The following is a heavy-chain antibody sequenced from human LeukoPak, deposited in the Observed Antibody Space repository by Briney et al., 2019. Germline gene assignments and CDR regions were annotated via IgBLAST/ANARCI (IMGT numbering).Heavy chain of an antibody. V-gene: IGHV3-30*03. CDR2: ISYDGSNK. CDR1: GFTFSSYG. CDR3: ARRGSNREDCSSTDCYGYGMDV. Sequence: GGSLRLSCAASGFTFSSYGVHWVRQAPGKGLEWVAVISYDGSNKYYADSVKGRFTISRDNSKNTLYLQMNSLRADDTAVYFCARRGSNREDCSSTDCYGYGMDVWGQGTTVTVSS. J-gene: IGHJ6*02. D-gene: IGHD2-2*01.